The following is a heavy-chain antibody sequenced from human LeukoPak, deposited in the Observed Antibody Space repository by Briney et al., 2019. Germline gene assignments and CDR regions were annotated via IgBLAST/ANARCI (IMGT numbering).Heavy chain of an antibody. CDR2: ISAYNGNT. CDR1: GYTFTSYG. D-gene: IGHD2-15*01. V-gene: IGHV1-18*01. CDR3: ARVSSYCGGGSCYSFRFDP. J-gene: IGHJ5*02. Sequence: GASVKVSCRASGYTFTSYGISWVRQAPGQGLEWMGWISAYNGNTNYAQMLQGRGTMTTDTSTSTAYMELRSLRSDDTAVYSCARVSSYCGGGSCYSFRFDPWGQGALVTVSS.